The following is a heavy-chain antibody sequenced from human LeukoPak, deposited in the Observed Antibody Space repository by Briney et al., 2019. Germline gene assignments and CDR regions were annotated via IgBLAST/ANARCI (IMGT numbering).Heavy chain of an antibody. CDR1: GFTFRLYG. J-gene: IGHJ4*02. CDR3: AKARAGGYNYSPFDY. Sequence: GESLRLSCAASGFTFRLYGMNWGRQAPGKGLEWASAIRGGGETTTYTDSMKGRFTISRDNSKNTVYLQMNSLSAEDTAVYYCAKARAGGYNYSPFDYWGQGTLATLSS. V-gene: IGHV3-23*01. D-gene: IGHD5-18*01. CDR2: IRGGGETT.